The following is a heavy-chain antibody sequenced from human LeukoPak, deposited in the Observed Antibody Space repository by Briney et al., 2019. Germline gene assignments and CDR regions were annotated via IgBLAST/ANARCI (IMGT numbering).Heavy chain of an antibody. CDR3: ARRRWRMVVVVPNGYFDY. Sequence: PSETLSLTCTVSGGSISSSSYYWGWIRQPPGKGLEWIGSIYYSGSTYYNPSLKSRVTISVDTSKNQFSLKLSSVTAADTAVYYCARRRWRMVVVVPNGYFDYWGQGTLVTVSS. J-gene: IGHJ4*02. D-gene: IGHD2-2*01. CDR1: GGSISSSSYY. V-gene: IGHV4-39*07. CDR2: IYYSGST.